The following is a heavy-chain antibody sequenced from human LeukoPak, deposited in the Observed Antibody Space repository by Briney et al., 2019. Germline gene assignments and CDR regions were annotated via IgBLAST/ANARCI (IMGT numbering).Heavy chain of an antibody. CDR1: GGSISRHY. J-gene: IGHJ3*02. V-gene: IGHV4-59*08. D-gene: IGHD4-17*01. CDR2: ISYSGGT. CDR3: ARLLNNDNAGDPDTFDM. Sequence: PSETLSLTCSASGGSISRHYWSWIRQPPGKGLEWIGYISYSGGTRYNPSFQSRVTISLGTSKTHLSLKLTSVTAADTAMYYCARLLNNDNAGDPDTFDMWGPGTMVTVSS.